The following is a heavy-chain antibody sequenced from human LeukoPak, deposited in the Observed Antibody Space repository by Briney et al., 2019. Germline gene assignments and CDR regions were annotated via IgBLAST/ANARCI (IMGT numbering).Heavy chain of an antibody. D-gene: IGHD5-18*01. V-gene: IGHV3-21*04. CDR3: ARGSIVDTAMVSYFDY. CDR1: GFTFSSYS. Sequence: PGGSLRLSCAASGFTFSSYSMNWVRQAPGKGLEWVSSISSSSSYIYYADSVKGRFTIARDNAKNSLYLQMNSLRAEDTAVYYCARGSIVDTAMVSYFDYWGQGTLVTVSS. J-gene: IGHJ4*02. CDR2: ISSSSSYI.